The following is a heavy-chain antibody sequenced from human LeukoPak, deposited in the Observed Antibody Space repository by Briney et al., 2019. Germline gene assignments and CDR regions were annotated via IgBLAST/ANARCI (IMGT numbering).Heavy chain of an antibody. CDR2: ITKSGDQT. J-gene: IGHJ3*02. CDR3: VKSAGKDGYRDVFDI. D-gene: IGHD5-24*01. Sequence: PGGSLRLSCVPSGIIFSNSALNWVRQAPWKGLEWVSTITKSGDQTHYADSVKGRFTISRDISKNTLYLQMNSLRAEDTAVYHCVKSAGKDGYRDVFDIWGQGTVVTVSS. V-gene: IGHV3-23*01. CDR1: GIIFSNSA.